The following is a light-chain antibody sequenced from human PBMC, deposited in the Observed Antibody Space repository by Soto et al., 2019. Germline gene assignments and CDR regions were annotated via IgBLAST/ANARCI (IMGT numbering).Light chain of an antibody. J-gene: IGKJ5*01. CDR3: QQYNNWPLA. Sequence: EIVMTQSPATLSVSPGEGVTLSCRASHSLSSNLAWYQQKPGQAPRLLIYGASTRATDIPARFSGSGSGTEFTLTISSLQSEDFAVYFCQQYNNWPLAFGQGTRLEI. V-gene: IGKV3-15*01. CDR1: HSLSSN. CDR2: GAS.